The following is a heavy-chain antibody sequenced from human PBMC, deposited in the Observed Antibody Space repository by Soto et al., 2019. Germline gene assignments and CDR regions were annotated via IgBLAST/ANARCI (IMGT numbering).Heavy chain of an antibody. CDR2: IYYSGST. D-gene: IGHD6-13*01. Sequence: SETLSLTCTVSGGSISSSSYYWGWIRRPPGKGLEWIGSIYYSGSTYYNPSLKSRVTISVDTSKNQFSLKLSSVTAADTAVYYCAREGSSSWYRYYYGMDVWGQGTTVTVSS. CDR1: GGSISSSSYY. CDR3: AREGSSSWYRYYYGMDV. V-gene: IGHV4-39*02. J-gene: IGHJ6*02.